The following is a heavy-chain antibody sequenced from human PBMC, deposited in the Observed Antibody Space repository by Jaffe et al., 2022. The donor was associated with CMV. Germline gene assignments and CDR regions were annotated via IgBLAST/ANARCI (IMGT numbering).Heavy chain of an antibody. CDR1: GFSVSSTY. CDR2: INGPGNT. Sequence: EVQLVESGGALIQPGGSLRVSCAVSGFSVSSTYMTWVRLTPGKGLECVSIINGPGNTNYADSVEGRFTISRDDSKNTVFLQMNNLRADDTGVYYCATGAKAGYYDGMGVWGPGTTVTVSS. V-gene: IGHV3-53*01. D-gene: IGHD3-10*01. CDR3: ATGAKAGYYDGMGV. J-gene: IGHJ6*02.